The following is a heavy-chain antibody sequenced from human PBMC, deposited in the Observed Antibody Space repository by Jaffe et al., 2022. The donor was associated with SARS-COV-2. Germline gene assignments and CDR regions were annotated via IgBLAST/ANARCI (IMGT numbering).Heavy chain of an antibody. CDR2: ISGSGGST. CDR3: AKRFVDTALAAYGMDV. Sequence: EVQLLESGGGLVQPGGSLRLSCAASGFTFSSYAMSWVRQAPGKGLEWVSAISGSGGSTYYADSVKGRFTISRDNSKNTLYLQMNSLRAEDTAVYYCAKRFVDTALAAYGMDVWGQGTTVTVSS. J-gene: IGHJ6*02. V-gene: IGHV3-23*01. CDR1: GFTFSSYA. D-gene: IGHD5-18*01.